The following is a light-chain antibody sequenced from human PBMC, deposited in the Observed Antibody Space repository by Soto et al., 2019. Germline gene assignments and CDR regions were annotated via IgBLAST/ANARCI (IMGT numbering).Light chain of an antibody. J-gene: IGKJ5*01. CDR2: DTS. Sequence: IVMTQSPAPLSVSPGERATLSCRASQSVSIKLAWYQQKPGQAPRLLIYDTSTRATGIPARFSGSGSGTEFTLTISSLQSEDFAVYYCQQYNNGPPIPFGQGTRLEIK. CDR3: QQYNNGPPIP. CDR1: QSVSIK. V-gene: IGKV3-15*01.